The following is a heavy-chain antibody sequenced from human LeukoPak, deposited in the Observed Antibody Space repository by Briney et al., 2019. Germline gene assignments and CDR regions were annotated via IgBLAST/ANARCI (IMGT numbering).Heavy chain of an antibody. D-gene: IGHD1-26*01. CDR1: GGSISSYY. V-gene: IGHV4-59*12. J-gene: IGHJ3*02. CDR3: ARDHWWELHAFDI. CDR2: IYYSGST. Sequence: PSETLSLTCTVSGGSISSYYWSWIRQPPGKGLEWIGYIYYSGSTNYNPSLKSRVTISVDTSKNQFSLKLSSVTAADTAVYYCARDHWWELHAFDIWAKGQWSPSLQ.